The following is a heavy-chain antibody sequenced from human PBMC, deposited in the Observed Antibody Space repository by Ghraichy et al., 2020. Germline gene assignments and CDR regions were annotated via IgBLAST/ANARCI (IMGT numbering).Heavy chain of an antibody. CDR1: GFTFSNYG. D-gene: IGHD3-10*01. CDR3: AKDILTMSRGVMDY. J-gene: IGHJ4*02. V-gene: IGHV3-30*02. Sequence: GGSLRLSCAASGFTFSNYGMHWVRQAPGKGLEWVAFIRNDGSNEYYADSVKVRFTISRDNYKNTLYLQMNSLRPEDTAVYYCAKDILTMSRGVMDYWGQGTLVTVSS. CDR2: IRNDGSNE.